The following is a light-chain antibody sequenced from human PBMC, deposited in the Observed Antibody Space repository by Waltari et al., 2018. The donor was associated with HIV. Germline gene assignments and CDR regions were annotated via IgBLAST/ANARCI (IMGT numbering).Light chain of an antibody. CDR1: ALQQQY. J-gene: IGLJ2*01. V-gene: IGLV3-10*01. CDR3: YSTDSSGNQGV. Sequence: SYELTQPPSVSVSPGQTARNTCPGAALQQQYAYWYQQKSGQAPVLVIYEDSKRPSGIPERFSGSSSGTMATLTISGAQVEDEADYYCYSTDSSGNQGVFGGGTKLTVL. CDR2: EDS.